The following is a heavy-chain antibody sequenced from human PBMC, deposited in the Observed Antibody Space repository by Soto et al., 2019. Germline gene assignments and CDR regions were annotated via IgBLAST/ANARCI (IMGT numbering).Heavy chain of an antibody. J-gene: IGHJ4*02. V-gene: IGHV4-39*01. CDR1: GGSISSSGYY. CDR2: IYYSGST. Sequence: SETMSLTSTVSGGSISSSGYYRGWIRQPPGKGLEWIGSIYYSGSTYYNPSLKSRGTISVDTSKNQFSLKLSSVTAADTAVYYCARHTPAISISDHWGQGTLVTVSS. CDR3: ARHTPAISISDH. D-gene: IGHD2-15*01.